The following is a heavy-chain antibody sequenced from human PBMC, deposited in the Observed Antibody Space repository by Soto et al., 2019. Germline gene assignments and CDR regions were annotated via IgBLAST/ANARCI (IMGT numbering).Heavy chain of an antibody. V-gene: IGHV4-39*01. D-gene: IGHD1-26*01. Sequence: QLQLQESGPGLVKPSETLSLICTVSGGSISSSSYYWGWIRQPPGKGLEWIGSIFYSGSVYYNPSLKSRVTMSVDTSKNQFSLKLSSVTAADTAVYYCARLGSPYLEYYFDYWGQGTLVTVSS. CDR3: ARLGSPYLEYYFDY. J-gene: IGHJ4*02. CDR2: IFYSGSV. CDR1: GGSISSSSYY.